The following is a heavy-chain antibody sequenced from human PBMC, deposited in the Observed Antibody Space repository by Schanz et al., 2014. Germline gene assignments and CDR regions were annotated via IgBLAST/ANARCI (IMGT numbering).Heavy chain of an antibody. CDR1: GGSSSDCY. D-gene: IGHD3-10*01. Sequence: QVQLQQWGAGLLKASETLSLTCAVYGGSSSDCYWSWIRQPPGKGLEWIGEINHSGGTNYNPSLKSRVTMSVDTSKNQFSLILTSVTAADTAVYYCARVVLGGDAFDIWGQGTMVTVSS. CDR2: INHSGGT. CDR3: ARVVLGGDAFDI. J-gene: IGHJ3*02. V-gene: IGHV4-34*01.